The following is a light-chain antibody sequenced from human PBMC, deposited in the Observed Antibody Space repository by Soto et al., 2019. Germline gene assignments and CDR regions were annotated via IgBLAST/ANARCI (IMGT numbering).Light chain of an antibody. CDR2: GAS. V-gene: IGKV3-15*01. CDR3: EQYNNWPIT. J-gene: IGKJ5*01. Sequence: IVLTQSPATLSVSPDEIAPLSCRASQYIGSNLAWYQQKPGQAPRLLIYGASTRATGIPARFSGSGSGTEFTLTISSLQSEDLAVYYCEQYNNWPITFGQGTRLEIK. CDR1: QYIGSN.